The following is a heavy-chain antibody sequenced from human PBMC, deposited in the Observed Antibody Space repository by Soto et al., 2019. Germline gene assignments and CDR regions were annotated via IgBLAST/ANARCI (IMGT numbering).Heavy chain of an antibody. CDR2: IYYSGST. D-gene: IGHD3-22*01. V-gene: IGHV4-31*03. Sequence: SETLSLTCTVSGGSISSGGYYWSWIRQHPGKGLEWIGYIYYSGSTYYNPSLKSRVTISVDTSKNQFSLKLSSVTAADTAVYYCATLTMIAVGGMSGWFDPGAREPWSPSPQ. J-gene: IGHJ5*02. CDR1: GGSISSGGYY. CDR3: ATLTMIAVGGMSGWFDP.